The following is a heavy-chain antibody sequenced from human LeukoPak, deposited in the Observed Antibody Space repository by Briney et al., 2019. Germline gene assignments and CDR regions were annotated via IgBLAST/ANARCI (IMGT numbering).Heavy chain of an antibody. CDR3: AREEPAGSTDY. Sequence: GGSLRLSCAASGFTFSSYAMHWVRQAPGKGLEYVSAISSNGGSTYYANSVKGRFTISRDNSKNTLYLQMGSLREEDMAVYYCAREEPAGSTDYWGQGTLVTVSS. CDR1: GFTFSSYA. D-gene: IGHD1-14*01. J-gene: IGHJ4*02. CDR2: ISSNGGST. V-gene: IGHV3-64*01.